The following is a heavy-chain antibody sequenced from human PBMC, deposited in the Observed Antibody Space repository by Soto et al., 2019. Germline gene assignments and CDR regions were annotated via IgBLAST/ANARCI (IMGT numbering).Heavy chain of an antibody. D-gene: IGHD4-17*01. CDR2: IDPSDSYT. V-gene: IGHV5-10-1*01. Sequence: GESLKISCKGSGYSFTSYWISWVRQMPGKGLEWMGRIDPSDSYTNYSPSFQGHVTISADKSISTAYLQWSSLKASDTAMYYCARHGAFMTTVVTPTCDGMGVWGQGTTVTVS. J-gene: IGHJ6*02. CDR3: ARHGAFMTTVVTPTCDGMGV. CDR1: GYSFTSYW.